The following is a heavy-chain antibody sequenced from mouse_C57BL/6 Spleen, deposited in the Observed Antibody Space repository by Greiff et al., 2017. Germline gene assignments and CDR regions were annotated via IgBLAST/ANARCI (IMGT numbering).Heavy chain of an antibody. CDR3: ARDEGDGAMDY. CDR1: GFTFSDFY. CDR2: SRNKANDYTT. Sequence: EVMLVESGGGLVQSGRSLRHSCATSGFTFSDFYMEWVRQAPGKGLEWIAASRNKANDYTTEYSASVKGRFIVSRDTSQSILYLQMNALRAEDTAIYYCARDEGDGAMDYWGQGTSVTVSS. V-gene: IGHV7-1*01. J-gene: IGHJ4*01. D-gene: IGHD3-3*01.